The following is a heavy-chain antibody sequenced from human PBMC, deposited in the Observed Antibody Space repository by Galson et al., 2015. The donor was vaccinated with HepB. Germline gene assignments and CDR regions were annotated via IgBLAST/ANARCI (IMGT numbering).Heavy chain of an antibody. D-gene: IGHD1-26*01. J-gene: IGHJ3*02. CDR2: IIDDGGST. V-gene: IGHV3-23*01. CDR3: LKETSSGRLLFAFDI. Sequence: SLRLSCAASGFTFSTYAMNWVRQAPGKGLEWVSGIIDDGGSTYYADYVKGRFTISRDNSKNTVYLQMNSLSAEDTAGYYCLKETSSGRLLFAFDIWGQGTVVTVSS. CDR1: GFTFSTYA.